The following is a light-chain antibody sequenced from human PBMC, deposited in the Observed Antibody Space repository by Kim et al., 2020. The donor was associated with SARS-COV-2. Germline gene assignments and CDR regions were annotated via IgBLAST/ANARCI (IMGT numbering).Light chain of an antibody. CDR1: NSGSKW. V-gene: IGLV3-21*04. CDR2: YDS. J-gene: IGLJ2*01. Sequence: KKARSTRGGKNSGSKWVHWYPQKPGQAPGLVIYYDSDRPSGISERFPGSNSGNTATLTISRVEAGDEADYYCQVWDSSSDHHVVFGGGTKLTVL. CDR3: QVWDSSSDHHVV.